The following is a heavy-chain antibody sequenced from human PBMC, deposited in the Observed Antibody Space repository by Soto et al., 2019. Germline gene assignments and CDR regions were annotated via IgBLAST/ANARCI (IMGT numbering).Heavy chain of an antibody. D-gene: IGHD6-19*01. Sequence: EVQLVESGGGLVKPGESLRLSCAASGFPFTTYSVTWVRQAPGKGLEWVSSITSTSTYMYYADSVRGRFTISRDNAENSLYLQMNSLRAEDTAVYYCARVLAVANNGHGAFDIWGQGTMVTVSS. J-gene: IGHJ3*02. V-gene: IGHV3-21*01. CDR3: ARVLAVANNGHGAFDI. CDR1: GFPFTTYS. CDR2: ITSTSTYM.